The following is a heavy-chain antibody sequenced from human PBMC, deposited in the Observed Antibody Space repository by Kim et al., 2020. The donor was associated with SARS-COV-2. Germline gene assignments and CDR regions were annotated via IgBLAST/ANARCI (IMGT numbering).Heavy chain of an antibody. CDR3: ASDVPGWGHNSGYWN. CDR2: IYFDGNT. D-gene: IGHD5-12*01. CDR1: GFSVSRIY. V-gene: IGHV3-66*01. Sequence: GGSLRLSCAASGFSVSRIYVSWVRQAPGKGLEWVSVIYFDGNTDYADSVKGRFTISRDNSKNTVYLQMNSLRAEDTAMYYCASDVPGWGHNSGYWNWGQGTLVTVSS. J-gene: IGHJ4*02.